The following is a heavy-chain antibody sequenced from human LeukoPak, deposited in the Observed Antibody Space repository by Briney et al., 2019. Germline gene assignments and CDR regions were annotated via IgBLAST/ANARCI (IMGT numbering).Heavy chain of an antibody. Sequence: SGGSLRLSCAASGFTCSSYEMGWVRQAPGKGLEWISYISTTGTIIYYADSVKGRFTISRDNAENSLYLQMNSLRAEDTAVYYCARDYSVMDIVASYFFDYWGQGTLVTVSS. D-gene: IGHD5-12*01. V-gene: IGHV3-48*03. CDR1: GFTCSSYE. CDR3: ARDYSVMDIVASYFFDY. J-gene: IGHJ4*02. CDR2: ISTTGTII.